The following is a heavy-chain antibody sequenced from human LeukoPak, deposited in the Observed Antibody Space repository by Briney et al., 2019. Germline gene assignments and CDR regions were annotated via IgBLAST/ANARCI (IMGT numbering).Heavy chain of an antibody. D-gene: IGHD4-23*01. J-gene: IGHJ6*03. CDR1: GGTFSSYA. CDR2: IIPIFGTA. V-gene: IGHV1-69*05. Sequence: SVRVSCKASGGTFSSYAISWVRQAPGQGLEWMGGIIPIFGTANYAQKFQGRVTITTDESTSTAYMELSSLRSEDTAVYYCARDKVVTGDYYYYMDVWGKGTTVTVSS. CDR3: ARDKVVTGDYYYYMDV.